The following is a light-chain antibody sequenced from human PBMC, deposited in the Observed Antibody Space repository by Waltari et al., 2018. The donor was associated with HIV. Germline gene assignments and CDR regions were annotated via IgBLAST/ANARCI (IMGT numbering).Light chain of an antibody. J-gene: IGLJ2*01. V-gene: IGLV1-44*01. CDR2: GNE. Sequence: QSVLTQPPSVSATPGQRVTISCSGSSSNIGNNIVTWYQQLPGTAPKLIIYGNEQGASGVPDRFSGSKSGTSASRAISGLQSEDEADYYCATWDDSLNGPLFGGGTKLTVL. CDR3: ATWDDSLNGPL. CDR1: SSNIGNNI.